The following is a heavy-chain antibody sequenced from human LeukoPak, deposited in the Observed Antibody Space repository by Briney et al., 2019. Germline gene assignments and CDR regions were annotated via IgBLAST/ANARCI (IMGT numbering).Heavy chain of an antibody. CDR1: GFTFSSYA. J-gene: IGHJ4*02. D-gene: IGHD2-15*01. CDR3: AKHPSPYCSGGSCYVDY. V-gene: IGHV3-23*01. CDR2: ISGSGGST. Sequence: GGSLRLSCAASGFTFSSYAMSWVRQAPGKGLEWVSAISGSGGSTYYADSAKGRFTISRDNSKNTLYLQMNSLRAEDTAVYYCAKHPSPYCSGGSCYVDYWGQGTLVTVSS.